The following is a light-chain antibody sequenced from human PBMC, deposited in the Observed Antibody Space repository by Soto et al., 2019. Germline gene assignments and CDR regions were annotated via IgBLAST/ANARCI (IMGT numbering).Light chain of an antibody. CDR3: QQYDSYSPLT. J-gene: IGKJ2*01. V-gene: IGKV1-5*03. CDR1: QSIKTW. CDR2: KAS. Sequence: DIQMTQSPSTLSASIGDRVTITCRASQSIKTWLAWYQQKPGKAPRLLIYKASILESGVPLRFSGSGSETEFTLTISSLQPEDFATYYCQQYDSYSPLTFGQGTKLEIK.